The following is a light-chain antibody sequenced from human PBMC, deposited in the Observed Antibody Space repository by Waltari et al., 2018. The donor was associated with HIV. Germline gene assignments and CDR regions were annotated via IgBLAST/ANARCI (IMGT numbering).Light chain of an antibody. V-gene: IGLV2-14*01. CDR2: AVS. J-gene: IGLJ2*01. CDR3: SSYTSSHIVI. CDR1: SGDIGGSYSF. Sequence: QSALTQPASVSGSPGQSITISCTGTSGDIGGSYSFVSWYQQHPAKVPKLIIFAVSNRPSGVSNRFSGSKSANTASLTISGLQPEDEADYYCSSYTSSHIVIFGGGTKVTVL.